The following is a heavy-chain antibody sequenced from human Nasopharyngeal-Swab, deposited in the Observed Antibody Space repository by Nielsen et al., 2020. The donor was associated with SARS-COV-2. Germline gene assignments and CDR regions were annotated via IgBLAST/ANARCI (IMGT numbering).Heavy chain of an antibody. D-gene: IGHD2-21*01. V-gene: IGHV5-51*01. CDR1: GYSFSNYW. CDR2: IYPGDSDT. Sequence: KVSCKASGYSFSNYWIAWVRQMPGKGLEVMGIIYPGDSDTRYSPSFPGQVTISVDKSTSTAYLQWSSLRASDTAIYYCTRHGSGDGNWFDPWGQGTLVTVSS. J-gene: IGHJ5*02. CDR3: TRHGSGDGNWFDP.